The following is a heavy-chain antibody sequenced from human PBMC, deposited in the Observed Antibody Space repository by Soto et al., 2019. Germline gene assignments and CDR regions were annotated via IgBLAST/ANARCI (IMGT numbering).Heavy chain of an antibody. V-gene: IGHV3-30-3*01. CDR3: ARDGAAMAPFSYYYGMDV. CDR1: GFTFSSYA. J-gene: IGHJ6*02. Sequence: PGGSLRLSCAASGFTFSSYAMHWVRQAPGKGLEWVAVISYDGSNKYYADSVKGRFTISRDNSKNTLYLQMNSLRAEDTAVYYCARDGAAMAPFSYYYGMDVWGQGTTVTVSS. D-gene: IGHD5-18*01. CDR2: ISYDGSNK.